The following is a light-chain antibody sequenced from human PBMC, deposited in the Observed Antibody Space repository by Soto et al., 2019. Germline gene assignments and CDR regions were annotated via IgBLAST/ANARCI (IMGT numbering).Light chain of an antibody. CDR3: MQCTHCPHT. J-gene: IGKJ3*01. CDR1: QSLVYSDGNTY. V-gene: IGKV2-30*01. CDR2: KVS. Sequence: VMTQSPLSLPVTLGQPASISCRSSQSLVYSDGNTYLSWCQQRPGQSPRRLIYKVSKRDSGVPDRCSGSGSGTEFTVKIRRVEAEDVGVYYCMQCTHCPHTFGPGPKVDIK.